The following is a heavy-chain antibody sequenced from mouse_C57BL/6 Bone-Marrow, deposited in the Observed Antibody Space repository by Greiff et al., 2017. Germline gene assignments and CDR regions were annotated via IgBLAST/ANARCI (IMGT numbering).Heavy chain of an antibody. Sequence: VKLMESGAELARPGASVKLSCKASGYTFTSYGISWVKQRTGQGLEWIGEIYPRSGNTYYNEKFKGKATLTADKSSSTAYMELRSLTSEDSAVYFCARSRGTGGYWGQGTTLTVSS. CDR3: ARSRGTGGY. J-gene: IGHJ2*01. D-gene: IGHD3-3*01. V-gene: IGHV1-81*01. CDR2: IYPRSGNT. CDR1: GYTFTSYG.